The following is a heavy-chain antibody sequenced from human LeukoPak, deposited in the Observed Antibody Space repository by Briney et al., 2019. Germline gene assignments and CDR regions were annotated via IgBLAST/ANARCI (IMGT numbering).Heavy chain of an antibody. Sequence: PSETLSLTCAVSGGSISSGGYSWRWIRQPPGKGLEWIGYIYYSGSTYYNPSLKSRVTISVDTSKNQFSLKLSSVTAADTAVYYCARSGYDGFDYWGQGTLVTVSS. V-gene: IGHV4-30-4*07. CDR3: ARSGYDGFDY. CDR2: IYYSGST. J-gene: IGHJ4*02. CDR1: GGSISSGGYS. D-gene: IGHD5-12*01.